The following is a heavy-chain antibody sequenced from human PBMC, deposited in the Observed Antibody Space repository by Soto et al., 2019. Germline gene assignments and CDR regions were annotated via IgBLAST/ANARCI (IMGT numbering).Heavy chain of an antibody. CDR1: GFTFSNYS. CDR3: AREGGNLNWFDP. Sequence: EVQLVESGGGLVQPGGSLRLSCAASGFTFSNYSINWVRQAPGKGLEWVSYISSSSSTIYYADSVKGRFTTSRDNAKNSLYLQMNSLRDEDTAVYYCAREGGNLNWFDPWCQGTLVTVSS. J-gene: IGHJ5*02. V-gene: IGHV3-48*02. D-gene: IGHD1-26*01. CDR2: ISSSSSTI.